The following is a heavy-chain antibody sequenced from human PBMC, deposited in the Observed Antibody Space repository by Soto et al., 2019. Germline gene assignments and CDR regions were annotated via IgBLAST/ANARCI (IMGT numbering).Heavy chain of an antibody. CDR3: ARRHGYNFYFDY. D-gene: IGHD1-1*01. J-gene: IGHJ4*02. CDR1: GGTFSSYA. Sequence: QVQLVQSGAEVKKPGSSVKVSCKASGGTFSSYAISWVRQAPGQGLEWMGGIIPILRTANYAQKFQGRVXIXAXXSTRTAYMELSSLRSEDTAVYYCARRHGYNFYFDYWGQGTLVTVSS. CDR2: IIPILRTA. V-gene: IGHV1-69*12.